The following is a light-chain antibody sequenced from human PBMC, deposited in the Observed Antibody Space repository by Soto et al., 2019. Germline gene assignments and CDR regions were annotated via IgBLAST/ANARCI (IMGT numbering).Light chain of an antibody. J-gene: IGKJ1*01. V-gene: IGKV1-5*01. CDR2: DAS. CDR1: QSISSW. Sequence: IEMTPTPSSLSASVGDRVTITCRVSQSISSWLAWYQQKPGKAPKLLIYDASSLESGVPSRFSGSGSGTEFTLTISSLQPDDFATYYCQQYNSYPWTFGQGTKV. CDR3: QQYNSYPWT.